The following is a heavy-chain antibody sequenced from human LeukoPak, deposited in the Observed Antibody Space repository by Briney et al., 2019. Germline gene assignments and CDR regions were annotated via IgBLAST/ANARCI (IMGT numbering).Heavy chain of an antibody. V-gene: IGHV4-59*12. Sequence: PSETLSLTCTVSGDSINDYYWSWIRQPPGKGLEWVGYISYDGSTNYSPSLKSRGTISADTSKNQFSLKLSSVTAADTAVYYCARDLLQNNWFDPWGQGTLVTVSS. CDR2: ISYDGST. CDR3: ARDLLQNNWFDP. J-gene: IGHJ5*02. D-gene: IGHD2/OR15-2a*01. CDR1: GDSINDYY.